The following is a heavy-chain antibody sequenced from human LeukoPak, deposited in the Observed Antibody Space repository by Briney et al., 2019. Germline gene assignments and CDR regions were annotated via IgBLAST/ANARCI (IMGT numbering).Heavy chain of an antibody. CDR1: GFTFSSYG. CDR2: IPYDGSNK. J-gene: IGHJ3*02. V-gene: IGHV3-30*18. Sequence: GGSLRLSCAASGFTFSSYGMHWVRQAPGKGLEWVAVIPYDGSNKYYADSVKGRFTISRDNSKNTLYLQMNSLRAEDTAVYYCAKDNPPTRTTMVRGVITLNAFDIWGQGTMVTVSS. D-gene: IGHD3-10*01. CDR3: AKDNPPTRTTMVRGVITLNAFDI.